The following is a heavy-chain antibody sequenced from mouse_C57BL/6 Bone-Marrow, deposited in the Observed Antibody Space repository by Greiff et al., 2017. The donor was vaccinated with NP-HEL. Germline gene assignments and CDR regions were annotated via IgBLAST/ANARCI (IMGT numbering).Heavy chain of an antibody. CDR2: ISDGGSYT. CDR3: ARPIYYDYVWFEY. V-gene: IGHV5-4*03. CDR1: GCTFSSYA. J-gene: IGHJ3*01. D-gene: IGHD2-4*01. Sequence: EVMLVESGGGLVKPGGSLKLSCAASGCTFSSYAMSWVRQTPEKRLEWVATISDGGSYTYYPDNVKGRFAIYRDNAKNNLYLQISHLKTEDTAMYYCARPIYYDYVWFEYWGQETRVTDSA.